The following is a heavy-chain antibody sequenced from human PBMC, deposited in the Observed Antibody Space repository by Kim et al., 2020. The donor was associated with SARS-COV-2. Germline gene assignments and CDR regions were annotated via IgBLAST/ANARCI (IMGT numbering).Heavy chain of an antibody. Sequence: SETLSLICTVSGGSVSSGSYYWSWIRQPPGKGLEWIGYIYYSGSTNYNPSLKSRVTISVDTSKNQFSLKLSSVTAADTAVYYCARRGASAGSRHYFDYWGQGTLVTVSS. D-gene: IGHD3-10*01. J-gene: IGHJ4*02. CDR1: GGSVSSGSYY. CDR2: IYYSGST. CDR3: ARRGASAGSRHYFDY. V-gene: IGHV4-61*01.